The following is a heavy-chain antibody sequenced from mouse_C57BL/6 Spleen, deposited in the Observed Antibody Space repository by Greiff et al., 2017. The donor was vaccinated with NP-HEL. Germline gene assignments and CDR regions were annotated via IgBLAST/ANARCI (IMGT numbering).Heavy chain of an antibody. J-gene: IGHJ4*01. Sequence: EVQLQQSGPELVKPGASVKISCKASGYTFTDYYMNWVKQSHGKSLEWIGDINPNNGGTSYNQKFKGKATLTVDKSSSTAYMELRSLTSEDSAVYYCANSDPYYSNSYAMDYWGQGTSVTVSS. CDR1: GYTFTDYY. CDR2: INPNNGGT. CDR3: ANSDPYYSNSYAMDY. D-gene: IGHD2-5*01. V-gene: IGHV1-26*01.